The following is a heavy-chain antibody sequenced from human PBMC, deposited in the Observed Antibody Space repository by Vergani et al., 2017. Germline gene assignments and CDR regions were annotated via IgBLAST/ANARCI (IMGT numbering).Heavy chain of an antibody. D-gene: IGHD1-1*01. J-gene: IGHJ1*01. CDR2: ISYDRTQK. CDR3: ATKSCGTPGCQIGYFRE. CDR1: GFTSRYYG. V-gene: IGHV3-30*03. Sequence: QVHLVESGGGVVQPGRSLRLSRVVSGFTSRYYGLHWVRQAPGKGLEWVAVISYDRTQKYYADSVKGRFTISRDNSKSTLYLQMNSLRTEDTAVYYCATKSCGTPGCQIGYFREWGQGTLVTVSS.